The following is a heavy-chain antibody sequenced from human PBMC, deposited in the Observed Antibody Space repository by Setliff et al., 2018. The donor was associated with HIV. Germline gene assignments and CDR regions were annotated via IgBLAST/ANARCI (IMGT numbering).Heavy chain of an antibody. CDR3: VRGTPHYFGTDY. CDR1: GFRLSSYW. Sequence: LSCAASGFRLSSYWMHWVRQDPGKGLMWVAHVNSDGSYITYGGSVRGRFAASRDNANNTLYLQMNSLRAEDTAIYYCVRGTPHYFGTDYWGQGTLVTVSS. V-gene: IGHV3-74*03. CDR2: VNSDGSYI. J-gene: IGHJ4*02. D-gene: IGHD3-9*01.